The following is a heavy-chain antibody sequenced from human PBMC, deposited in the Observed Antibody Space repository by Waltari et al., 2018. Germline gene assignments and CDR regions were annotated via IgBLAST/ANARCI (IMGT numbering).Heavy chain of an antibody. Sequence: QITLKESGPTLVKPTQTLTLTCTFSGFSLSTSGVGVGWIRQPPGKALEWLALIYWDDDKRYSPSLKSRLTITKDTSKNQVVLTMTNMDPVDTATYYCAHINAGYSSGWAEYYYYGMDVWGQGTTVTVSS. CDR2: IYWDDDK. D-gene: IGHD6-19*01. J-gene: IGHJ6*02. CDR1: GFSLSTSGVG. V-gene: IGHV2-5*02. CDR3: AHINAGYSSGWAEYYYYGMDV.